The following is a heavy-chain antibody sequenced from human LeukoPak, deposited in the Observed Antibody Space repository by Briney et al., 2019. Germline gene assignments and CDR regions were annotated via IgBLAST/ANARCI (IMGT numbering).Heavy chain of an antibody. D-gene: IGHD3-9*01. J-gene: IGHJ5*02. CDR1: GGSFSGYY. Sequence: SETLSLTCAVYGGSFSGYYWSWIRQPPGKGLEWIGEINHSGSTNYNPSLKSRVTISVDTSKNQFSLKLSSVTAADTAVYYCARTADISTGYRKRRWFDPWGQGTLVTVSS. CDR3: ARTADISTGYRKRRWFDP. CDR2: INHSGST. V-gene: IGHV4-34*01.